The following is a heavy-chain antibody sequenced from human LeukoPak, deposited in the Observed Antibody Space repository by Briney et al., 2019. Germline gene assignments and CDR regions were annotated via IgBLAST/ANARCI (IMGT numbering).Heavy chain of an antibody. Sequence: ASVKVSCKASGYTFSGYYVHWVRQAPGQGLEWMGWINPNSGDTNYAQKSQGRVTMTRDTSISTAYMELSRLTSADTAVYYCAREITGMIGPTDYWGQGTLVTVSS. J-gene: IGHJ4*02. V-gene: IGHV1-2*02. CDR1: GYTFSGYY. D-gene: IGHD1-20*01. CDR3: AREITGMIGPTDY. CDR2: INPNSGDT.